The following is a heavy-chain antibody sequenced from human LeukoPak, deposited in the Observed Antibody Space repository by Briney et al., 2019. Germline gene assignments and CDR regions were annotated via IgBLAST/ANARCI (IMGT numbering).Heavy chain of an antibody. CDR2: INDNGGST. V-gene: IGHV3-64*01. CDR3: ARVCGGGYFDY. Sequence: GGSLRLSCAASGFTFSSYSMHWVRQAPGKGLEYVSAINDNGGSTYYANSVKGRFTISRDNSKNTLYLQMGSLRTEDMAIYYCARVCGGGYFDYWGQGALVTVSS. J-gene: IGHJ4*02. D-gene: IGHD4-23*01. CDR1: GFTFSSYS.